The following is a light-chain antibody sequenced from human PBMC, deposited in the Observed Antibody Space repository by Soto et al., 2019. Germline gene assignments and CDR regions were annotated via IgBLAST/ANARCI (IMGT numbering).Light chain of an antibody. CDR1: QSISSY. CDR3: QHYHGWPIT. CDR2: AAS. Sequence: DIPMTQSPCSLCASVGERVTITCRASQSISSYLNWYQQKPGKAPKLLIYAASSLQSGVPSRFSGSGSGTDFTLTISSLQSEDFAVYYCQHYHGWPITFGQGTRLEIK. J-gene: IGKJ5*01. V-gene: IGKV1-39*01.